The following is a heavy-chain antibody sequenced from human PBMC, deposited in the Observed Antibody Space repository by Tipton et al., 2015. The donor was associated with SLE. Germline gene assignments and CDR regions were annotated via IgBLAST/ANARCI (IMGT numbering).Heavy chain of an antibody. J-gene: IGHJ3*02. D-gene: IGHD6-6*01. Sequence: TLSLTCAVSGDSISSSTWWTWVRQPPGKRLEWIGEIYPSGDTNYNPSLKSRVTISLDNSNNQFSLELTSVTAADSAVYYCARGLGRIAVRGAFDIWGQGTMVTVSS. CDR2: IYPSGDT. V-gene: IGHV4-4*02. CDR1: GDSISSSTW. CDR3: ARGLGRIAVRGAFDI.